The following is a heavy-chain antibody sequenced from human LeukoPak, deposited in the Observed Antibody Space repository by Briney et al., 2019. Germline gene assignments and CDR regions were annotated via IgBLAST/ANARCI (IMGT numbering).Heavy chain of an antibody. J-gene: IGHJ6*02. CDR2: IYYSGCT. V-gene: IGHV4-39*07. Sequence: SETLSLTCTVSGGSISSSSYYWGWIRQPPGKGLEWIGSIYYSGCTYYNPSLKSRVTISVDTSKNQFSLKLSSVTAADTAVYYCASPNKSSGGSGGMDVWGRGTTVTVSS. CDR1: GGSISSSSYY. D-gene: IGHD2-15*01. CDR3: ASPNKSSGGSGGMDV.